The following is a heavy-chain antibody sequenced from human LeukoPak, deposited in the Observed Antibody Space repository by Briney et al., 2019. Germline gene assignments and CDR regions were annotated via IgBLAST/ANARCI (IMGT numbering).Heavy chain of an antibody. J-gene: IGHJ3*02. D-gene: IGHD3-9*01. CDR3: ARETYYDILTGYYIGAFDI. CDR1: GYTFTSYG. Sequence: ASVKVSCKASGYTFTSYGISWVRQAPGRGLEWMGWISAYNGNTNYAQKLQGRVTMTTDTSTSTAYMELRSLRSDDTAVYYCARETYYDILTGYYIGAFDIWGQGTMVTVSS. CDR2: ISAYNGNT. V-gene: IGHV1-18*01.